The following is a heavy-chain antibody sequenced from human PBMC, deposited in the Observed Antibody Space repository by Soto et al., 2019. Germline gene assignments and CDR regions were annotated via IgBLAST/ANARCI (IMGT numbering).Heavy chain of an antibody. CDR1: GGTFSSYA. CDR3: AREARITMVRGVIIPDAFDI. CDR2: IIPIFGTA. J-gene: IGHJ3*02. D-gene: IGHD3-10*01. Sequence: QVQLVQSGDEVKKPGSSVKVSCKASGGTFSSYAISWVRQAPGQGLEWMGGIIPIFGTANYAQKFQGRVRITADESTSTADMELSSLRSEDTAVYYCAREARITMVRGVIIPDAFDIWGQGTMVTVSS. V-gene: IGHV1-69*01.